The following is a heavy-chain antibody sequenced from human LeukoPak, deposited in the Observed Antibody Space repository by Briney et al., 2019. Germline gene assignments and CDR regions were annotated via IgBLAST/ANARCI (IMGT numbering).Heavy chain of an antibody. CDR2: VKIKTEGGSA. CDR3: ATDHGSGSWNYYAKTFDI. Sequence: SLRLSCAASGFIFSDAWMSWVRQAPGKGLEWVGHVKIKTEGGSADYSAPVKGRFTISRDDSKNTLYLQMNSLTTEDTAVYYCATDHGSGSWNYYAKTFDISGRGTMVTVSS. V-gene: IGHV3-15*01. J-gene: IGHJ3*02. CDR1: GFIFSDAW. D-gene: IGHD3-10*01.